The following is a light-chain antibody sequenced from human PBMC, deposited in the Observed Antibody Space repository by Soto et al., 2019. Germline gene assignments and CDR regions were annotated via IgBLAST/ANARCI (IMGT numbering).Light chain of an antibody. CDR2: DKN. J-gene: IGLJ2*01. V-gene: IGLV1-40*01. CDR3: QSYDSSLSGVV. CDR1: SSNIGAGYD. Sequence: QSVLTQPPSVSGAPGQRVTISCTGSSSNIGAGYDVHWYQQLPGTAPKLLIYDKNNRPSGVPDRFSGSKSGTSASLAITGLQAEDEADYYCQSYDSSLSGVVFGGGTKVTVL.